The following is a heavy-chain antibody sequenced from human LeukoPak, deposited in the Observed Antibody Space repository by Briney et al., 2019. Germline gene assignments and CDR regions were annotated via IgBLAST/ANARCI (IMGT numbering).Heavy chain of an antibody. CDR3: ARDSYCGGDCAARAVDY. CDR1: GYSISSGYY. CDR2: IYHSGST. D-gene: IGHD2-21*02. V-gene: IGHV4-38-2*01. Sequence: SETLSLTCAVSGYSISSGYYWGWLRQPPGKGLEWIGSIYHSGSTYYNPSLKSRVTISVDTSKNQFSLKLSSVTAADTAVYYCARDSYCGGDCAARAVDYWGQGTLVTVSS. J-gene: IGHJ4*02.